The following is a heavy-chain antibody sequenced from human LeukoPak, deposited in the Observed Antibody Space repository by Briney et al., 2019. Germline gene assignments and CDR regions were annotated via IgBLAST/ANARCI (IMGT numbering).Heavy chain of an antibody. CDR1: GFTFSSYA. CDR2: INQDGSEK. J-gene: IGHJ4*02. Sequence: GGSLRLSCAASGFTFSSYAMSWVRQAPGKGLEWVANINQDGSEKYFVDSVKGRFTISRDNARNSLYLQMSSLRAEDTAVYYCARARDFDLYYFDYWGQGTLVTVSS. D-gene: IGHD3-10*01. CDR3: ARARDFDLYYFDY. V-gene: IGHV3-7*01.